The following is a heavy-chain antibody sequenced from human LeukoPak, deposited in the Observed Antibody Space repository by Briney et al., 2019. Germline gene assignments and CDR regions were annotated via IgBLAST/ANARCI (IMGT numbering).Heavy chain of an antibody. V-gene: IGHV3-23*01. CDR3: AKGAYSSGWSPIAYYYYGMDV. CDR1: GFTFRSFA. J-gene: IGHJ6*02. CDR2: MSGSGGST. D-gene: IGHD6-19*01. Sequence: GGSLRLSCAASGFTFRSFALSWVRQAPGKGPEWVSGMSGSGGSTYSADSVKGRFTISRDNSKNTLYLQMNSLRAEDTAVYYCAKGAYSSGWSPIAYYYYGMDVWGQGTTVTVSS.